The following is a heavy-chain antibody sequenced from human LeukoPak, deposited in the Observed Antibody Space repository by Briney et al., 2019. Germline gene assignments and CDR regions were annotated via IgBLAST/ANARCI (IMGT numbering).Heavy chain of an antibody. J-gene: IGHJ5*02. CDR3: ARVGIVVPAAITSMWFDP. CDR1: GGSISSSSYY. Sequence: SETLSLTCTVSGGSISSSSYYWGWIRQPPGKGLEWIGSIYYSGSTYYNPSLKSRVTISVDTSKNQFSLKLSSVTAADTAVYYCARVGIVVPAAITSMWFDPWGQGTLVTVSS. D-gene: IGHD2-2*01. V-gene: IGHV4-39*07. CDR2: IYYSGST.